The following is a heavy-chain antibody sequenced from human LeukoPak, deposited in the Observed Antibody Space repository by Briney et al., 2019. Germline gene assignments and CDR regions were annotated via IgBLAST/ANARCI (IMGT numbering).Heavy chain of an antibody. D-gene: IGHD2-2*01. CDR3: ARVFRYCSSTSCRSFDY. CDR1: GGSISSGGYY. V-gene: IGHV4-31*03. Sequence: NPSETLSLTCTVSGGSISSGGYYWSWIRQHPGKGLEWIGYIYYGGSTYYNPSLKSRVTISVDTSKNQFSLKLSSVTAADTAVYYCARVFRYCSSTSCRSFDYWGQGTLVTVSS. CDR2: IYYGGST. J-gene: IGHJ4*02.